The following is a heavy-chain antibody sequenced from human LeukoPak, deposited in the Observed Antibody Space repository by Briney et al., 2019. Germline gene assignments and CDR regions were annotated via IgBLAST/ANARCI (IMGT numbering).Heavy chain of an antibody. CDR2: ISWNGGSV. D-gene: IGHD6-19*01. J-gene: IGHJ4*02. V-gene: IGHV3-9*01. Sequence: PGRSLRLSCAASGFTFDDYAMHWVRQAPGKGVEWVSGISWNGGSVGYADSVKGRFTISRDNAKNSLYLQMNSLRAEDTAFYYCAKDMSRIAVAGNGFDYWGQGTLTTVSS. CDR3: AKDMSRIAVAGNGFDY. CDR1: GFTFDDYA.